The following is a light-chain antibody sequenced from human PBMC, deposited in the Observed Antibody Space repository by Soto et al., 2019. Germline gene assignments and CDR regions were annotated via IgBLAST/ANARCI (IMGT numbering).Light chain of an antibody. CDR3: QHYNSYSET. J-gene: IGKJ1*01. CDR2: KAS. V-gene: IGKV1-5*03. CDR1: QSISSW. Sequence: IQMTPSPSTLSASVGGRVTITCRASQSISSWLAWYQQKPGKAPKLLIYKASTLKSGVPSRFSGGGSGAEFTLTISSLQPDDFATYYCQHYNSYSETFGQGTKVDIK.